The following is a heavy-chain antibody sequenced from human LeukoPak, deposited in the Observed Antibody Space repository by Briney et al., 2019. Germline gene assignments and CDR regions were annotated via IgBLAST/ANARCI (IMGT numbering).Heavy chain of an antibody. J-gene: IGHJ4*02. Sequence: GGSLRLSCAASGFTFSSYAMHWVRQAPGKGLEWVAVISYDGNNKYYADSVKGRFTISRDNSKNTLYLQMNSLRAEDTAVYYCARDGRFVVVPSVWGQGTLVTVSS. CDR1: GFTFSSYA. D-gene: IGHD2-2*01. CDR2: ISYDGNNK. CDR3: ARDGRFVVVPSV. V-gene: IGHV3-30*04.